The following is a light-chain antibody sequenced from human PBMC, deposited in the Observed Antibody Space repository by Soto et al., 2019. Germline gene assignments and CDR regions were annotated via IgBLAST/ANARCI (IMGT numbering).Light chain of an antibody. J-gene: IGKJ2*01. CDR1: QSVGSN. V-gene: IGKV3-15*01. CDR2: GTS. CDR3: QQYNNWPYT. Sequence: EIVMTQSPVTLSVSPGERAGLSCRASQSVGSNFAWYQQRPGQAPRVLIYGTSTRATGVPARFSGSGSGTDFTLTISSLQSEDFAVYYCQQYNNWPYTFGQGTSLEIK.